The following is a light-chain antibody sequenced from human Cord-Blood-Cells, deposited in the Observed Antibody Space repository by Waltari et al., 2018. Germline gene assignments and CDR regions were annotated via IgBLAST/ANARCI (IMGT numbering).Light chain of an antibody. CDR1: QGISSY. J-gene: IGKJ4*01. V-gene: IGKV1-27*01. Sequence: DIELTETESSLTATVADRVTNTCRVSQGISSYLNWYRQKPGKVPKLLIYSASNLQSGVPSRFSGSGSGTDFTLTISSLQPEDVATYYGQRTYNAPPLTFGGGTKVEIK. CDR2: SAS. CDR3: QRTYNAPPLT.